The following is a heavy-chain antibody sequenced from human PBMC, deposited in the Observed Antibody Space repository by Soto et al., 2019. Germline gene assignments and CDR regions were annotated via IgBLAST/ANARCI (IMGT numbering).Heavy chain of an antibody. CDR3: ARGSKDSYPGSRIFDF. CDR1: GYTFTGYY. J-gene: IGHJ4*02. V-gene: IGHV1-2*02. D-gene: IGHD3-10*01. Sequence: ASVNVSCKASGYTFTGYYMHWVRQAPGQGLEWMGWINPNSGGTNYAQKFQGRVTMTRDTSISTAYMELSSLRAEDSAVYYCARGSKDSYPGSRIFDFWGRGTLVTVSS. CDR2: INPNSGGT.